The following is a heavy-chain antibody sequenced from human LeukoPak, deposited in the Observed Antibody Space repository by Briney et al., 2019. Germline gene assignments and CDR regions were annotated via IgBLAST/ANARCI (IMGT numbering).Heavy chain of an antibody. Sequence: GGSLRLSCAASGFTFSTYSMTWVRQAPGKGLEWVSSISSSSSYIHYADSVKGRFTISRDNAKSSLFLQMNSLRAEDTAVYYCARQRYCSSTSCYSYYAMDVWGQGTTVTVSS. J-gene: IGHJ6*02. CDR2: ISSSSSYI. CDR1: GFTFSTYS. D-gene: IGHD2-2*01. CDR3: ARQRYCSSTSCYSYYAMDV. V-gene: IGHV3-21*01.